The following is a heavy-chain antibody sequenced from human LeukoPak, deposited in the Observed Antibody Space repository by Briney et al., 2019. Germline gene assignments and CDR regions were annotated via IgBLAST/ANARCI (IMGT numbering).Heavy chain of an antibody. Sequence: GASVKVSCKASGYTFTRFGISWVRQAPGQGLEWMGWINTNTGNPTYAQGFTGRFVFSLDTSVSTAYLQISSLKAEDTAVYYCAGREYYDFWSGNFYGMDVWGQGTTVTVSS. CDR3: AGREYYDFWSGNFYGMDV. V-gene: IGHV7-4-1*02. CDR1: GYTFTRFG. J-gene: IGHJ6*02. D-gene: IGHD3-3*01. CDR2: INTNTGNP.